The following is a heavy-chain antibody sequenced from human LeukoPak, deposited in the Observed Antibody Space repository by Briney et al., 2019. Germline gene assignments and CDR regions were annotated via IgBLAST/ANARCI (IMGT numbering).Heavy chain of an antibody. V-gene: IGHV3-23*01. Sequence: GGSLRISCAASGFTFYNSAMTWVRQAPGKGLEWVSTISGFGESTYYVDSVKGRFTVSRDKFKNTDNLQMNSLRADDTAVYFCAKGGHFSHFGYWGQGTLVTVSS. CDR2: ISGFGEST. D-gene: IGHD3-3*02. CDR1: GFTFYNSA. CDR3: AKGGHFSHFGY. J-gene: IGHJ4*02.